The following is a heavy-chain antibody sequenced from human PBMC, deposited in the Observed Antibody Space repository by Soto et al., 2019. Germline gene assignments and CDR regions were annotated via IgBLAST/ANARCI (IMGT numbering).Heavy chain of an antibody. V-gene: IGHV3-48*01. D-gene: IGHD3-10*02. CDR3: ASGEASMLPDY. Sequence: EVQLVESGGGLVQPGGSLRLSCAASGFTFSSYSMNWVRHAPGKGLEWVSYISSSSSTIYYADSVKGRFTISRDNAKNSLYLQMNSLRAEDTAVYYCASGEASMLPDYWGQGTLVTVSS. CDR1: GFTFSSYS. CDR2: ISSSSSTI. J-gene: IGHJ4*02.